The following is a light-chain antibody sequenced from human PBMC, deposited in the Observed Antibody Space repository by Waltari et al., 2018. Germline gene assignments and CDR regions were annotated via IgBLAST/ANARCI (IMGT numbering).Light chain of an antibody. CDR2: KVS. V-gene: IGKV2-30*02. Sequence: DVVMTQSPLSLPVTLGQPASISCKSSQSLVHSDGNTYLAWFHQRPGQSPRRLIYKVSNRESGVPDRIRASGSGTDFTLKISMVEAEDVGVYYCMQGTHWPLTFGGGTKVEIK. J-gene: IGKJ4*01. CDR3: MQGTHWPLT. CDR1: QSLVHSDGNTY.